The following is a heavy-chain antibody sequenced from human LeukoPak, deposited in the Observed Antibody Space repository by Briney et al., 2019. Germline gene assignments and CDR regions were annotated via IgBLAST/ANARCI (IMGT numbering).Heavy chain of an antibody. CDR1: GGSFSGYY. J-gene: IGHJ6*03. D-gene: IGHD3-3*01. V-gene: IGHV4-34*01. Sequence: SETLSLTCAVYGGSFSGYYWNWLRQPPGKGLEWIGEINHSGSTNYNPSLKSRVTISVDTSKNQFSLKLSSVTAADTAVYYCARGPYYDFWSGYEYYYYYMDVWGKGTTVTVSS. CDR2: INHSGST. CDR3: ARGPYYDFWSGYEYYYYYMDV.